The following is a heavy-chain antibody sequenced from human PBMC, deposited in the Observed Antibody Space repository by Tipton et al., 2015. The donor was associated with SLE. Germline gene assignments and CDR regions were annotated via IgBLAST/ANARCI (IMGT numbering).Heavy chain of an antibody. CDR2: IIPIFHTT. V-gene: IGHV1-69*01. Sequence: QSGAEVKKPGSSVTVSCKASGGTLSSYAISWVRQAPGQGLEWMGEIIPIFHTTNYAQKFQGRVTITADESATTAYMDLSNLRSEDTAVYCCARGGSQRFLGWLGSTKYYDGVGVWGQGTTVTVSS. J-gene: IGHJ6*02. D-gene: IGHD3-3*01. CDR1: GGTLSSYA. CDR3: ARGGSQRFLGWLGSTKYYDGVGV.